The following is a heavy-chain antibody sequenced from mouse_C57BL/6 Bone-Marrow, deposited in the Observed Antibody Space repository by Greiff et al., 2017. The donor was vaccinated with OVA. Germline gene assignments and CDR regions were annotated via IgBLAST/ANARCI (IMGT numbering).Heavy chain of an antibody. CDR2: IHPNSGST. J-gene: IGHJ3*01. Sequence: QVHVKQPGAELVKPGASVKLSCKASGYTFTSYWMHWVKQRPGQGLEWIGMIHPNSGSTNYNEKFKSKATLTVDKSSSTAYMQLSSLTSEDSAVYYCALITTVVAPVAYWGQGTLVTVSA. CDR1: GYTFTSYW. CDR3: ALITTVVAPVAY. V-gene: IGHV1-64*01. D-gene: IGHD1-1*01.